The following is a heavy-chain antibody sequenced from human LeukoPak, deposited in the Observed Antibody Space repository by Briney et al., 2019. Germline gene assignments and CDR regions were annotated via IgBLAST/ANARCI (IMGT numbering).Heavy chain of an antibody. Sequence: HPGGSLRLSCAASGFTFSSYGMSWVRQAPGKGLEWVSGISVRADSTSYADSVKGRFIISRDNSKNTLYLQMNSLRDEDTAVYYCAKDYNWSDGYWGQGTLVTVSS. CDR3: AKDYNWSDGY. CDR1: GFTFSSYG. D-gene: IGHD1-20*01. V-gene: IGHV3-23*01. CDR2: ISVRADST. J-gene: IGHJ4*02.